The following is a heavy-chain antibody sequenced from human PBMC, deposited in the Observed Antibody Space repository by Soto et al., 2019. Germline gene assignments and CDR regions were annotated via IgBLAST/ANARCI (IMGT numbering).Heavy chain of an antibody. Sequence: SQTLSLTCAISGDSVSSNSAAWNWIRQSPSRGLEWLGMTYYRSKWYNDYAVSVKSRITINPDTSKNQFSLQLNSVTPEDTAVYYCARDAFDSSGYYSDAFDIWGQGTMVTVSS. CDR1: GDSVSSNSAA. V-gene: IGHV6-1*01. J-gene: IGHJ3*02. D-gene: IGHD3-22*01. CDR2: TYYRSKWYN. CDR3: ARDAFDSSGYYSDAFDI.